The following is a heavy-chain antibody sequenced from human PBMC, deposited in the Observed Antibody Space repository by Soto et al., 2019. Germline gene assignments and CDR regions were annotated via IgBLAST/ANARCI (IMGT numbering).Heavy chain of an antibody. CDR2: IYPGDSDT. CDR1: GYSFTSYW. J-gene: IGHJ4*02. D-gene: IGHD6-19*01. CDR3: ARAILAVAGTGGYYFDY. V-gene: IGHV5-51*01. Sequence: GESLKISCKVSGYSFTSYWIGWVRQMPGKGLEWMGIIYPGDSDTRYSPSFQGQVTISADKSISTAYLQWSSLKASDTAMYYCARAILAVAGTGGYYFDYWGQGTLVTVSS.